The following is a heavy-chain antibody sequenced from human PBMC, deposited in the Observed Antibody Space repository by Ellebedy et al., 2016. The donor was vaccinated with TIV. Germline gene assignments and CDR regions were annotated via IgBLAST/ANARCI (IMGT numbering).Heavy chain of an antibody. CDR3: ARVSNPATALPGADKAHPPGY. CDR1: GFTVSSNY. CDR2: IYSGGST. J-gene: IGHJ4*02. Sequence: GGSLRLSCAASGFTVSSNYMSWVRQAPGQGLEWVSVIYSGGSTYYADSVKGRFTISRDNSKNTLYLQMNSLRAEDTAVYYCARVSNPATALPGADKAHPPGYWGQGTLVIVSS. D-gene: IGHD7-27*01. V-gene: IGHV3-66*01.